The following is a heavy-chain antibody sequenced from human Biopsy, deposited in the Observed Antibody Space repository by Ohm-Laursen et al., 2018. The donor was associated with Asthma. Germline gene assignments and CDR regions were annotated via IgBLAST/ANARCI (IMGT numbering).Heavy chain of an antibody. V-gene: IGHV3-30*18. CDR1: GFNFHNYG. CDR2: ILFDGRKI. Sequence: SLRLSCSAFGFNFHNYGMNWVRRAPGKGLEWVAQILFDGRKINYPDSVKGRFTISRDNSKNMAYLQMNSLRPEDTAVYYCAKDRVAGRSYYFDYWGQGSLVSVSS. D-gene: IGHD6-13*01. CDR3: AKDRVAGRSYYFDY. J-gene: IGHJ4*02.